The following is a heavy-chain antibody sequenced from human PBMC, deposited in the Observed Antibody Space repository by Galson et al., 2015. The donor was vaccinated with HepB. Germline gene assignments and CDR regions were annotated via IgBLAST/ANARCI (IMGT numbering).Heavy chain of an antibody. J-gene: IGHJ3*02. D-gene: IGHD2-2*01. Sequence: SLRLSCADSHLVLGDYWMSWMRQAPGKGLEWISYISDSGRTKYYADSVKGRFTISRDNAKNSLHLQMNSLRAEDTAVYYCARDGAGVVPPNPSDAFDIWGQGTMVTVSP. CDR3: ARDGAGVVPPNPSDAFDI. CDR1: HLVLGDYW. CDR2: ISDSGRTK. V-gene: IGHV3-11*01.